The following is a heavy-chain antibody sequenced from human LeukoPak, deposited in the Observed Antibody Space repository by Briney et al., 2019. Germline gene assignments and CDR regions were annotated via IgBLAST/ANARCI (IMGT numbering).Heavy chain of an antibody. CDR1: GGSFSGYY. J-gene: IGHJ6*02. Sequence: SETLSLTCAVYGGSFSGYYWSWIRQPPGKGLEWIGEINHSGSTNYNPSLKSRVTISIDTSKSHLSLKLSSVTAADTAVYYCARLVRGDYYYYGMDVWGQGTTVTVSS. CDR2: INHSGST. CDR3: ARLVRGDYYYYGMDV. V-gene: IGHV4-34*01. D-gene: IGHD3-10*01.